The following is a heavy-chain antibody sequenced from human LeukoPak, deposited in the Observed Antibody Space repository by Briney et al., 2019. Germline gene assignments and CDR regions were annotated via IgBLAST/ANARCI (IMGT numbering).Heavy chain of an antibody. CDR1: GFTFSSYA. Sequence: GGSLRLSCAASGFTFSSYAMHWVRQAPGKGLEWVAVISYDGSNKYYADSVKGRFTISRDNSKNTLYLQMNSLRAEDTAVYYCARALSLAAADYWGQGTLVTVSS. J-gene: IGHJ4*02. CDR2: ISYDGSNK. V-gene: IGHV3-30*04. D-gene: IGHD6-13*01. CDR3: ARALSLAAADY.